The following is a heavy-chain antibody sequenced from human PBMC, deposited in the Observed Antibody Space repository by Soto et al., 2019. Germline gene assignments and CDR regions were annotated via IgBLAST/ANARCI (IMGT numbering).Heavy chain of an antibody. D-gene: IGHD2-2*01. CDR1: GGTFSSYA. CDR3: ARVTYCSSTSCQSWFDP. J-gene: IGHJ5*02. V-gene: IGHV1-69*01. Sequence: QVQLVQSGAEVKKLGSSVKVSCKASGGTFSSYAISWVRQAPGQGLEWMGGIIPIFGTANYAQKFQGRVTITADESTSTAYMELSSLRSEDTAVYYCARVTYCSSTSCQSWFDPWGQGTLVTVSS. CDR2: IIPIFGTA.